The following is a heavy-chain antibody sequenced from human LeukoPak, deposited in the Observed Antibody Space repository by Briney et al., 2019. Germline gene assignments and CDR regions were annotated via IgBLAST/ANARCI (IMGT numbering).Heavy chain of an antibody. D-gene: IGHD3-16*02. J-gene: IGHJ4*02. CDR3: ARVLGASEDYLWGSFRF. V-gene: IGHV3-23*01. CDR1: GFTFSSFA. Sequence: GGSLRLSCAASGFTFSSFAMSRVRQAPGKGLEWVSAISDSGTTVYYANSVKGRFTISRDNSKNTLYLQMNSLRAEDTAVYYCARVLGASEDYLWGSFRFWGQGTLVTVSS. CDR2: ISDSGTTV.